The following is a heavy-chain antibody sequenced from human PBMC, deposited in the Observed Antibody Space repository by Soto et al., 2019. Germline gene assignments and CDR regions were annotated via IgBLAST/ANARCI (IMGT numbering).Heavy chain of an antibody. CDR1: GFTFSSYA. J-gene: IGHJ3*02. Sequence: PGGSLRLSCAASGFTFSSYAMSWVRQAPGKGLEWVSAISGSGGSTYYADSVKGRFTISRDKSKNTLYLQMNSLRAEDTAVYYCANSAVVVVAAGRDHDAFDIWGQGTIVTVSS. D-gene: IGHD2-15*01. V-gene: IGHV3-23*01. CDR3: ANSAVVVVAAGRDHDAFDI. CDR2: ISGSGGST.